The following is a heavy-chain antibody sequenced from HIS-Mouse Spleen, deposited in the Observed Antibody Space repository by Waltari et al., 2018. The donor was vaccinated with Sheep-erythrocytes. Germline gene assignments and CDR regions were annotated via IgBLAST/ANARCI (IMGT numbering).Heavy chain of an antibody. J-gene: IGHJ4*02. CDR2: IKQDGSEK. D-gene: IGHD6-13*01. Sequence: EVQVVESGGGLVQPGGSLRLSCAASGFTFSSYCMSWVRQAPGRGVEWVAKIKQDGSEKYYVDSVKGRFTISRDTAKNSLYLQMNSLRAEDTAVYYCARVTAAAIDYWGQGTLVTVSS. V-gene: IGHV3-7*04. CDR3: ARVTAAAIDY. CDR1: GFTFSSYC.